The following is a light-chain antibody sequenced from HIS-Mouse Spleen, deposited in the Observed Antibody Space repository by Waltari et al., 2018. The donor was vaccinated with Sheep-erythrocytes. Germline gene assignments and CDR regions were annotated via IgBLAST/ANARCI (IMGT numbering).Light chain of an antibody. V-gene: IGKV2-30*02. CDR2: KVS. CDR3: MQGTHWPPYT. Sequence: VGLTQSPLSLPVTLGQAASIACPYSQSLVHSDGNTYLNWFQQRPGRSPRRLIYKVSNRDSGVPDRFSGSGSGTDFTLKISRVEAEDVGVYYCMQGTHWPPYTFGQGTKLEIK. J-gene: IGKJ2*01. CDR1: QSLVHSDGNTY.